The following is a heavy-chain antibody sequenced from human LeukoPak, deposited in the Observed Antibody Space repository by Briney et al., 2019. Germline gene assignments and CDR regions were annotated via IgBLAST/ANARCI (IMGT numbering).Heavy chain of an antibody. CDR2: IYYSGST. J-gene: IGHJ6*03. D-gene: IGHD3-3*02. V-gene: IGHV4-39*01. CDR1: GRSISSSSYY. Sequence: SETLSLTCTVSGRSISSSSYYWGWIRQPPGQGVEWIGSIYYSGSTYYNPPLKSRVTISVNTSKNQFSLKLSTVTAADTAVYYCAGYVLGYYYYMDVWGKGTAVTVSS. CDR3: AGYVLGYYYYMDV.